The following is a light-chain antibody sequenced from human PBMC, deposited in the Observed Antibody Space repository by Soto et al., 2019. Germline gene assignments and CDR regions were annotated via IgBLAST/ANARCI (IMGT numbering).Light chain of an antibody. Sequence: EIVLTQSPGTLSLSPGDRVTLSCRASQSVSSTYLAWYQQKPDQAPRLLLYGASRRATGIPDRFSGSGSGTDFTLTISRLEPEDFAVYYCQQHGSSPRTFGQGTKVEIK. CDR1: QSVSSTY. CDR3: QQHGSSPRT. CDR2: GAS. J-gene: IGKJ1*01. V-gene: IGKV3-20*01.